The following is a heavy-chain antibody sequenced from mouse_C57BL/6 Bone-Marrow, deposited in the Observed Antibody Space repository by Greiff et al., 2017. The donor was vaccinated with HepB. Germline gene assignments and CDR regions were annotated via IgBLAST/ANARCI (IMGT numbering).Heavy chain of an antibody. D-gene: IGHD1-1*01. CDR1: GYTFTDYN. Sequence: VQLKESGPELVKPGASVKIPCKASGYTFTDYNMDWVKQSHGKSLEWIGDINPNNGGTIYNQKFKGKATLTVDKSSSTAYMELRSLTSEDTAVYYCARRYYGSSYWYFDVWGTGTTVTVSS. V-gene: IGHV1-18*01. J-gene: IGHJ1*03. CDR2: INPNNGGT. CDR3: ARRYYGSSYWYFDV.